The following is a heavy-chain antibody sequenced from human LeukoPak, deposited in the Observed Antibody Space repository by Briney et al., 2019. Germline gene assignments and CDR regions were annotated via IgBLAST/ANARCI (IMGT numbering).Heavy chain of an antibody. Sequence: SETLSLTCTVSGYSISSGYYWGWIRQPPGKGLEWIGTIYHSGSAYYNPSLKSRVTISVDTSKNQFSLKLSSVTAADTAVYYCASRWELSYYDSGSFDYWGQGTLVTVSS. CDR2: IYHSGSA. D-gene: IGHD3-10*01. V-gene: IGHV4-38-2*02. J-gene: IGHJ4*02. CDR3: ASRWELSYYDSGSFDY. CDR1: GYSISSGYY.